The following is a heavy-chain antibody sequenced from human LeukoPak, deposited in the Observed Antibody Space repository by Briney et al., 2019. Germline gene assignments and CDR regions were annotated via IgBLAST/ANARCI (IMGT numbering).Heavy chain of an antibody. CDR3: ARCMSELDYGDYAYYYHMDV. V-gene: IGHV4-61*09. CDR2: FYSGTGT. CDR1: GDSLTSGSRY. Sequence: SQTLSLTCTVSGDSLTSGSRYWSWIRQPAGKGLEWIGHFYSGTGTTYNPSLESRVTISGDTAKNQFSLKLDSVTAADTAVYFCARCMSELDYGDYAYYYHMDVWGKGTTVTVSS. J-gene: IGHJ6*04. D-gene: IGHD4-17*01.